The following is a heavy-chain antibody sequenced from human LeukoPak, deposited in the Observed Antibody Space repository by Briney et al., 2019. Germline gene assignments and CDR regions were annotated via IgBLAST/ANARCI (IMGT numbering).Heavy chain of an antibody. CDR2: INWNGGST. CDR3: ARGGITIFGVVIYMDV. V-gene: IGHV3-20*04. CDR1: GFTFDDYG. D-gene: IGHD3-3*01. Sequence: GGSLRLSCAASGFTFDDYGMSWVRQAPGKGLEWVSGINWNGGSTGYADSVKGRFTISRDNAKNSLYLQMNSLRAEDTALYYCARGGITIFGVVIYMDVWGKGTTVTVSS. J-gene: IGHJ6*03.